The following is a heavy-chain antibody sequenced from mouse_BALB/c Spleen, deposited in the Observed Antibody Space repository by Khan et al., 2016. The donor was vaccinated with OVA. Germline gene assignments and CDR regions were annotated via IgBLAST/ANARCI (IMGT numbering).Heavy chain of an antibody. D-gene: IGHD1-1*01. Sequence: QVQLKESGPGLVAPSQSLSIICTVSGFSLTSYGVHWVRQPPGKGLEWLGVMWAGGSTNYNSALMSRLSISIDHSKSQVFLKMNSLQTDDTAMYYCARPYYGSAWFAYWGQGTLVTVSA. CDR2: MWAGGST. CDR1: GFSLTSYG. V-gene: IGHV2-9*02. CDR3: ARPYYGSAWFAY. J-gene: IGHJ3*01.